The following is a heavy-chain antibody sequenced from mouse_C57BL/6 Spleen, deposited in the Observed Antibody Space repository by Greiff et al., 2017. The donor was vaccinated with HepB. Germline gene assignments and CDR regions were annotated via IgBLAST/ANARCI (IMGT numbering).Heavy chain of an antibody. D-gene: IGHD1-1*01. CDR3: ARRNYVAWFAY. Sequence: QVQLQQPGAELVRPGSSVKLSCKASGYTFTSYWMDWVKQRPGQGLEWIGNIYPSDSETHYNQKFKDKATLTVDKSSSPAYMQLSSLTSEDSAVYYCARRNYVAWFAYWGQGTLVTVSA. CDR2: IYPSDSET. J-gene: IGHJ3*01. CDR1: GYTFTSYW. V-gene: IGHV1-61*01.